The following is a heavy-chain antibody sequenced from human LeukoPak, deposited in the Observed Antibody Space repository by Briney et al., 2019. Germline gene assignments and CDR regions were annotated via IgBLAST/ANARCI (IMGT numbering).Heavy chain of an antibody. Sequence: PGGSLRLSCAASGFTFSDYFMSWIRQAPGSGLEWVSYISRSSTYTIYADSVKGRFTISRDNAKNSLYLQMNSLRAEDTAVYYCARGYYSYGMDVWGQGTTVTVSS. CDR2: ISRSSTYT. CDR1: GFTFSDYF. V-gene: IGHV3-11*06. CDR3: ARGYYSYGMDV. J-gene: IGHJ6*02.